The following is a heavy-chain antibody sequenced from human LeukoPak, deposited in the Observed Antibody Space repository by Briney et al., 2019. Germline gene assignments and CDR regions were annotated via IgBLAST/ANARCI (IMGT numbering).Heavy chain of an antibody. CDR1: GFTFDDYG. CDR2: INWNGGST. CDR3: ARDLIAAAYYFDY. Sequence: GGSLRLSCAASGFTFDDYGMSWVRQVPGKGLEWVSGINWNGGSTGYADSVKGRFTISRDNAKNSLYLQMNSLRAEDTAVYYCARDLIAAAYYFDYWGQGTLVTVSS. J-gene: IGHJ4*02. V-gene: IGHV3-20*04. D-gene: IGHD6-13*01.